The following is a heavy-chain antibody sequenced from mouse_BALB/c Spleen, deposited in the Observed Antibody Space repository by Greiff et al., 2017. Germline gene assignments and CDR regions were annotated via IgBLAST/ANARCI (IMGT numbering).Heavy chain of an antibody. CDR3: ARHAHYYGSSYDAMDY. D-gene: IGHD1-1*01. CDR1: GFTFSSYT. V-gene: IGHV5-12-2*01. J-gene: IGHJ4*01. CDR2: ISNGGGST. Sequence: EVQVVESGGGLVQPGGSLKLSCAASGFTFSSYTMSWVRQTPEKRLEWVAYISNGGGSTYYPDTVKGRFTISRDNAKNTLYLQMSSLKSEDTAMYYCARHAHYYGSSYDAMDYWGQGTSVTVSS.